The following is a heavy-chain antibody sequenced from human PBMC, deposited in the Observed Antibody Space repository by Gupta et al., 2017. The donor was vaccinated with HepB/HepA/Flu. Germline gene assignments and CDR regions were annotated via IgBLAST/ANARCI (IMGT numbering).Heavy chain of an antibody. Sequence: QVQLVESGGGVVQPGRSLRLSCAASGFTFSSYAMHWVRQAPGKGLEWVAVISYDGSNKYYADSVKGRFTISRDNSKNTLYLQMNSLRAEDTAVYYCRVRSFYGMDVWGQGTTVTVSS. CDR2: ISYDGSNK. CDR3: RVRSFYGMDV. V-gene: IGHV3-30-3*01. CDR1: GFTFSSYA. D-gene: IGHD4-17*01. J-gene: IGHJ6*02.